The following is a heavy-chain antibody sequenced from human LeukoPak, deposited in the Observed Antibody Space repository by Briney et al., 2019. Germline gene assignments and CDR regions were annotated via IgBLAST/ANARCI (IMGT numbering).Heavy chain of an antibody. D-gene: IGHD4-17*01. CDR1: GGTFSSYA. V-gene: IGHV1-69*01. CDR2: IIPIFGTA. J-gene: IGHJ5*02. CDR3: AREARDYGDTSWFDP. Sequence: SVKVSCKASGGTFSSYAISWVRQAPGQGLEWMGGIIPIFGTANYAQKFQGRVTITADESTSTAYMELSSLRSEDTAVYYCAREARDYGDTSWFDPWGQGTLVTVSS.